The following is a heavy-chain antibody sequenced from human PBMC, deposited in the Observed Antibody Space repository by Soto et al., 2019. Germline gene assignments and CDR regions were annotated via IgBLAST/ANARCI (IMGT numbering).Heavy chain of an antibody. CDR1: GCTFSAYA. Sequence: LRLSCVASGCTFSAYAIIRVRQAPGKGLESISSVSGSGGDTYYADSVKGRFTISRDNSKNTVYLQMNSLRAEDTAVYYCAKESSAAVNYWYGMDVWGQGTSVTVSS. D-gene: IGHD6-13*01. J-gene: IGHJ6*02. CDR3: AKESSAAVNYWYGMDV. V-gene: IGHV3-23*01. CDR2: VSGSGGDT.